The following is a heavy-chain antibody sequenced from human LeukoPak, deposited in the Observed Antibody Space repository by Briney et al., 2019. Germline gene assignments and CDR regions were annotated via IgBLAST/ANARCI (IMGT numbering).Heavy chain of an antibody. CDR1: GGSISGYY. V-gene: IGHV4-4*07. CDR2: IYATGST. J-gene: IGHJ4*02. Sequence: SETLSLTCTVSGGSISGYYWSWIRQSAGKGLEWIGHIYATGSTNYNPSFKSRVTVSIDRSKNQFSLKLNSVAAADTAVYYCARTTVTGRDFDYWGQGTLVTVSS. D-gene: IGHD4-17*01. CDR3: ARTTVTGRDFDY.